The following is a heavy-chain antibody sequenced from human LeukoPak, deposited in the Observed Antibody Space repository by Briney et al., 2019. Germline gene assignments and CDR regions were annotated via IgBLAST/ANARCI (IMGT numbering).Heavy chain of an antibody. V-gene: IGHV3-20*01. Sequence: GWSLRLSRAASGFTFDDYAMIWVRQRPGRGLERVSSINWSGTSADYADSVKARFTISRDNAKNSLYLQMNSLRGEDTAFYHCARGLADCSSSSCLPYGVDVWGQGTTVTVSS. D-gene: IGHD2-2*01. J-gene: IGHJ6*02. CDR3: ARGLADCSSSSCLPYGVDV. CDR2: INWSGTSA. CDR1: GFTFDDYA.